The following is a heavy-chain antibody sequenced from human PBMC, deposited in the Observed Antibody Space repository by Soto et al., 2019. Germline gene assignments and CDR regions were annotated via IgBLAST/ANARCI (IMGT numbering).Heavy chain of an antibody. CDR2: ISRGGDRK. Sequence: GGSLRLSCTASGFTFSYYGMSWVRQAPGKGLEWVSAISRGGDRKYYADSVKGRFTISRDNSKNTLYLQMSSLKAEDTALDYCAKCRYCDITSCHDFDSWGQGTLVTVSS. D-gene: IGHD2-2*01. V-gene: IGHV3-23*01. J-gene: IGHJ4*02. CDR3: AKCRYCDITSCHDFDS. CDR1: GFTFSYYG.